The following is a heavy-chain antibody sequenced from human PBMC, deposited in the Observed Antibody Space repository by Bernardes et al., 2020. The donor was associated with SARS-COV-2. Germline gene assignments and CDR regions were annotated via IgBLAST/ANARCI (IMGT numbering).Heavy chain of an antibody. J-gene: IGHJ5*02. D-gene: IGHD3-16*01. V-gene: IGHV3-33*01. CDR2: IWYDGSKQ. CDR1: GFMFTNYG. CDR3: ARSVWGRSDGIGDWFDP. Sequence: GGSLRLSCAASGFMFTNYGMHWVRQAPGKGLEWVAVIWYDGSKQYYVDSVKGRFTISRDNSKTTIYLQMNSLRVEDTAVYYCARSVWGRSDGIGDWFDPWGQGTLVTVSS.